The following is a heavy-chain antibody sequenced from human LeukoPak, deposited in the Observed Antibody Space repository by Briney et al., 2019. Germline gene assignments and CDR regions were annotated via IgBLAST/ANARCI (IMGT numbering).Heavy chain of an antibody. CDR3: ARAPPYYDFWSGPDRSAFDI. D-gene: IGHD3-3*01. J-gene: IGHJ3*02. V-gene: IGHV4-59*01. CDR2: IYYSGST. Sequence: PSETLSLTCTVSGGSISSYYWSWIRQPPGKGLEWIGYIYYSGSTNYNPSLKSRVTISVDTSKNQFSLKLSSVTAADTAVYYCARAPPYYDFWSGPDRSAFDIWGQGTMVTVSS. CDR1: GGSISSYY.